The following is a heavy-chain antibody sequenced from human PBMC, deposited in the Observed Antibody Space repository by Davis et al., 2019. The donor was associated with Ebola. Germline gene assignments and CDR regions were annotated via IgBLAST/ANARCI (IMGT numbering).Heavy chain of an antibody. Sequence: ASVKVSCKASGYTFTSYGISWVRQAPGQRLEWMGWISAYNGNTNYAQKLQGRVTMTTDTSTSTAYMELRSLRSDDTAVYYCARDVMTTVTTGWFDPWGQGTLVTVSS. D-gene: IGHD4-11*01. CDR2: ISAYNGNT. J-gene: IGHJ5*02. V-gene: IGHV1-18*01. CDR1: GYTFTSYG. CDR3: ARDVMTTVTTGWFDP.